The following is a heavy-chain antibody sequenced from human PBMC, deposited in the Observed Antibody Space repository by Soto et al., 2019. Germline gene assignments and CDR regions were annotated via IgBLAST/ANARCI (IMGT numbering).Heavy chain of an antibody. Sequence: QITLKESGPTLVNPTQPLTLTCTFSGFSLSSNGVAVGWIRQPPGKALECLALIYGDDVKRYSPSLKNRLNITKDTSKNQVVLIMTNMDPVDTATYYCAHREKGAFDIWGQGTMVPVSS. J-gene: IGHJ3*02. CDR1: GFSLSSNGVA. CDR3: AHREKGAFDI. CDR2: IYGDDVK. V-gene: IGHV2-5*02.